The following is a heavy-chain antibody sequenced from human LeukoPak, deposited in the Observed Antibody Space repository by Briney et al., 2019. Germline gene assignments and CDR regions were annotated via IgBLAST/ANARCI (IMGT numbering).Heavy chain of an antibody. V-gene: IGHV3-30*02. J-gene: IGHJ3*02. D-gene: IGHD1-26*01. Sequence: GGSLRLSCAASGFTFSNFGMHWVRQAPGKGLEWVAFIRFDGTSEFYADSVKGRFTISRDNSKSTLYLQMNSLRAEDTAVYYCARGGSYLSAFDIWGQGTMVTVSS. CDR3: ARGGSYLSAFDI. CDR2: IRFDGTSE. CDR1: GFTFSNFG.